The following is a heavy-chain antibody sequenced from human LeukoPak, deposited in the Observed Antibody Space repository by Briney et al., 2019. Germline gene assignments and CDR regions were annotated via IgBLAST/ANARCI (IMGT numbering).Heavy chain of an antibody. Sequence: PSETPSLTCTVSGGSISSYYWSWIRQPPGKGVEWIGYIYYSGSTNYNPSLKSRVTISVDTSKNQFSLKLSSVTAADTAVYYCARGINWYYFDYWGQGTLVTVSS. J-gene: IGHJ4*02. CDR1: GGSISSYY. CDR3: ARGINWYYFDY. CDR2: IYYSGST. D-gene: IGHD1-1*01. V-gene: IGHV4-59*01.